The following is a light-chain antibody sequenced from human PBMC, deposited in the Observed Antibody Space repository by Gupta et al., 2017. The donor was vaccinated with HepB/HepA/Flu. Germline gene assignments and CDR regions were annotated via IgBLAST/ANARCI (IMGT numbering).Light chain of an antibody. V-gene: IGLV2-23*02. CDR2: EVY. J-gene: IGLJ1*01. CDR1: SSDVGSYNL. CDR3: CSYAGSPYV. Sequence: QSALTQPASVSGSPGQSITISCSGTSSDVGSYNLVSWYQQHPGKAPKLMIYEVYKRPSGVSNRFSGSKSGTTAALTISGLQAEDDDDYYCCSYAGSPYVFGTGTKVTVL.